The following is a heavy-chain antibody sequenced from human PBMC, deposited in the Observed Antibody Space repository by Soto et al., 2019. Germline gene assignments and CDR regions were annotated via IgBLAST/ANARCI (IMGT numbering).Heavy chain of an antibody. Sequence: KSSETLSLTCTVSGGFINSGDYHWSRIRQLPGKGLEWIGGIYYSASTYYNPALVSRFTISLDTSKNRFSLKLTSVTAADTAVYYCARDSRTPSGGMDLWGQVTTVTVSS. D-gene: IGHD3-10*01. V-gene: IGHV4-30-4*01. CDR3: ARDSRTPSGGMDL. CDR1: GGFINSGDYH. J-gene: IGHJ6*02. CDR2: IYYSAST.